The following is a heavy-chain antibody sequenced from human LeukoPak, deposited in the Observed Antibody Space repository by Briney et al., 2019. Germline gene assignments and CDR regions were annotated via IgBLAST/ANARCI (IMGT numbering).Heavy chain of an antibody. V-gene: IGHV1-2*02. CDR3: ARSYGLGGNYFDY. CDR2: INPNSGGT. CDR1: GYTFTDYY. J-gene: IGHJ4*02. Sequence: ASVKVSCKASGYTFTDYYMHWVRQAPEQGLEWMGWINPNSGGTNYAQKFQGRVTMTRDTSISTAYMELSRLRSDDTAVYYCARSYGLGGNYFDYWGQGTLVTVSS. D-gene: IGHD3-16*01.